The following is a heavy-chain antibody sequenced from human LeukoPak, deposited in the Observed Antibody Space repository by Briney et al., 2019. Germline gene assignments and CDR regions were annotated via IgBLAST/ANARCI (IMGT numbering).Heavy chain of an antibody. Sequence: GGSLRLSCAASGFTFSTYGMHWVRQAPGKGLEWVAFIRYDGRNKYYADSVKGRFTISRDNSKNTLCLQMNSLRAEDTAVYYCAREGKLDSWGQGTLVTVSS. CDR2: IRYDGRNK. V-gene: IGHV3-30*02. CDR1: GFTFSTYG. CDR3: AREGKLDS. J-gene: IGHJ4*02.